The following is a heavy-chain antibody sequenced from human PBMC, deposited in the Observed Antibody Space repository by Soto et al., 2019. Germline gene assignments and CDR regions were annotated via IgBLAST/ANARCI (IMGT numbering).Heavy chain of an antibody. V-gene: IGHV4-59*01. CDR3: ARYRREAVAGYTLDN. Sequence: SETLSLTCTVSGGFISSNYWNWIRQPPGKGLEWIGYVYNSGSTNYNPSLKSRVTLSEDTSKSQFSLKVNSMTAADTAVYYCARYRREAVAGYTLDNWGQGILVTVSS. D-gene: IGHD6-13*01. CDR2: VYNSGST. J-gene: IGHJ4*02. CDR1: GGFISSNY.